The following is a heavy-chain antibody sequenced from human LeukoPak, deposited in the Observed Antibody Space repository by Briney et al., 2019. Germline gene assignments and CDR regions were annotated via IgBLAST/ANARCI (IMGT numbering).Heavy chain of an antibody. V-gene: IGHV2-5*02. CDR1: GFSLSTSGVG. CDR2: YYWDDSK. J-gene: IGHJ3*02. Sequence: SGPTLVNPTQTLTLTCTFSGFSLSTSGVGVGWIRQPPGKALEWLALYYWDDSKPYSPSLKSRLTITKDISKNQVVLTMINMAPVDTATYYCAYRRYSTSSFGSFDIWGQGTIVTVSS. CDR3: AYRRYSTSSFGSFDI. D-gene: IGHD2/OR15-2a*01.